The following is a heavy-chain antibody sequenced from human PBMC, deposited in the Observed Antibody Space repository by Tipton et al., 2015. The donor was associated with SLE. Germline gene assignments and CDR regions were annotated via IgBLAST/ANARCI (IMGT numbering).Heavy chain of an antibody. CDR1: GGSITSKNYF. CDR2: IYYSGST. D-gene: IGHD2-15*01. CDR3: ATAGYGGNLEY. J-gene: IGHJ4*02. V-gene: IGHV4-61*10. Sequence: GLVKPSQTLTLTCTVSGGSITSKNYFWNWIRQPAGKTLEWIGYIYYSGSTNYNPSLKSRVTISLDTSKNQFSLKLSSVTAADTAVYYCATAGYGGNLEYWGQGTLVTVSS.